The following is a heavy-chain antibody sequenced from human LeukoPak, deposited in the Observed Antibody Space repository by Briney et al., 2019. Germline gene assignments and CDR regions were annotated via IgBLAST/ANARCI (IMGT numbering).Heavy chain of an antibody. CDR3: AKAGHYGSGSYYSDY. CDR2: ISGSGTTT. Sequence: GGSLRLSCAASGFIFSSYAMTWVRQAPGRGLEWLSTISGSGTTTYYVDSVKGRFTVSRDNSKNTLYLQMSSLRAGDTAVYYCAKAGHYGSGSYYSDYWGRGTLVTVSS. J-gene: IGHJ4*02. CDR1: GFIFSSYA. V-gene: IGHV3-23*01. D-gene: IGHD3-10*01.